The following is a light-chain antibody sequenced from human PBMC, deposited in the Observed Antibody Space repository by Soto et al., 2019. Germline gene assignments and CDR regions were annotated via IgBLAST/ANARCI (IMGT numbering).Light chain of an antibody. Sequence: QSALTQPASVSGSPGQSITISCTGTSSDIGGYTYVSWYQQHPGKAPKLIIYDVSNRPSGVSNRFSGSKSGNTASLAISGLQAEDEADYYCSSYTSSNTLVFGGGTKLTVL. J-gene: IGLJ2*01. CDR1: SSDIGGYTY. CDR2: DVS. CDR3: SSYTSSNTLV. V-gene: IGLV2-14*03.